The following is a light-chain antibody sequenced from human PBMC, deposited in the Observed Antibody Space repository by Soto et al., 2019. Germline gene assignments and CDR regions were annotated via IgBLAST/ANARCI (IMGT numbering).Light chain of an antibody. CDR2: AAS. J-gene: IGKJ1*01. V-gene: IGKV1-39*01. CDR1: QSISSY. Sequence: DIQMTQSPSSLSASVGDRVTITGRASQSISSYLNWYQQKPGKAPKLLIYAASSLQSGVPSRFSGSGSGTDFTLTISSLQPEDFASYYCQQSYSTPHTFGQGTKVAIK. CDR3: QQSYSTPHT.